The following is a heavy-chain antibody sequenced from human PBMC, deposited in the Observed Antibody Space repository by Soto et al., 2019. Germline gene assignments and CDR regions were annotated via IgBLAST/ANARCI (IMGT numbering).Heavy chain of an antibody. J-gene: IGHJ4*02. CDR3: ATYASSWTVFDY. CDR2: ISYDGSNK. D-gene: IGHD6-13*01. CDR1: GFTFSSHS. V-gene: IGHV3-30-3*01. Sequence: QVHLLESGGGVVQPGRSRRLSWAASGFTFSSHSMHWVRQAPGKGLEWVAVISYDGSNKYYADSVKGRFTISRDNSKNTLYLQMNSLRAEDTAVYYCATYASSWTVFDYWGQGTLVTVSS.